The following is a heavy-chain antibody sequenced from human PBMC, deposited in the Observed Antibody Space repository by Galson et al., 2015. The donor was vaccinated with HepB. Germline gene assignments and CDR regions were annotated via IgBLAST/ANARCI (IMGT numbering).Heavy chain of an antibody. J-gene: IGHJ3*02. Sequence: SLRLSCAASGFTFSSYAMSWVRQAPGKGLEWVSAISGSGGSTYYADSVKGRFTISRDNSKNTLYLQMNSLRAEDTAVYYCAKDTMRYDYVWGSYRKGPWHAFDIWGQGTMVTVSS. CDR2: ISGSGGST. V-gene: IGHV3-23*01. D-gene: IGHD3-16*02. CDR3: AKDTMRYDYVWGSYRKGPWHAFDI. CDR1: GFTFSSYA.